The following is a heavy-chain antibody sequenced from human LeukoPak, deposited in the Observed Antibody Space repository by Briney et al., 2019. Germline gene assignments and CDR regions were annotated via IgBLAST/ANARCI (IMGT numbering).Heavy chain of an antibody. V-gene: IGHV3-33*05. CDR3: ARDWKESHSPYYMDI. J-gene: IGHJ6*03. Sequence: GRSLILSCAASGFTFDAFGMQWVRQAPGKGLEWLAFISPDGINKKYADSLKGRFTISRDNSEETLYLQVDDLRVEDTGVYICARDWKESHSPYYMDIWGRGTTVIVSS. D-gene: IGHD1-1*01. CDR2: ISPDGINK. CDR1: GFTFDAFG.